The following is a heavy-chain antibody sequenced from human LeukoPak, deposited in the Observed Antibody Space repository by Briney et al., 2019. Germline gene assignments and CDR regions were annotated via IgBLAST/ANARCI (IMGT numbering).Heavy chain of an antibody. J-gene: IGHJ3*02. CDR2: INPNSGGT. CDR1: GYTFTGHY. CDR3: ARAPDFWSGYYTGRAFDI. V-gene: IGHV1-2*02. D-gene: IGHD3-3*01. Sequence: ASVKVSRKASGYTFTGHYMHWVRQAPGQGLEWMGWINPNSGGTNYAQKFQGRVTMTRDTSISTAYMELSRLRSDDTAVYYCARAPDFWSGYYTGRAFDIWGQGTMVTVSS.